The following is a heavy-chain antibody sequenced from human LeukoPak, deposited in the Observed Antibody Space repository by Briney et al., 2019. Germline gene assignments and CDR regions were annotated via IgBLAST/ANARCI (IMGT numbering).Heavy chain of an antibody. V-gene: IGHV4-59*01. J-gene: IGHJ4*02. CDR1: DGSISAYY. D-gene: IGHD3-22*01. CDR2: VYHSAGS. Sequence: SETLPLTCTVSDGSISAYYWSWIRQTPGKGLEWIGYVYHSAGSTYNPALRGRVTISMDTSENQFSLKMRSVSAADTAVYYCARVGSYDSSGYYFDYWGQGTQVTVSS. CDR3: ARVGSYDSSGYYFDY.